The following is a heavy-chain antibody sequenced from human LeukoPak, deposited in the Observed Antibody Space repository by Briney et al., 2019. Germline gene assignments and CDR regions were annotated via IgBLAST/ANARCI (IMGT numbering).Heavy chain of an antibody. J-gene: IGHJ4*02. Sequence: ASVKLSCKASGYTFTSYGINWVRQATGQGLEWMGWMNPNSGNTGYAQKFQGRVTMTRNTSISTAYMELSSLRSEDTAVYYCARGPIAVAGTEAVDYWGQGTLVTVSS. D-gene: IGHD6-19*01. CDR3: ARGPIAVAGTEAVDY. CDR1: GYTFTSYG. CDR2: MNPNSGNT. V-gene: IGHV1-8*02.